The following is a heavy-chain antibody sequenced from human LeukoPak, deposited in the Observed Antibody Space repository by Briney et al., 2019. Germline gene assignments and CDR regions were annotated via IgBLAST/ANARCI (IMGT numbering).Heavy chain of an antibody. D-gene: IGHD3-10*01. Sequence: ASVKVSCKASGYTFTGYYMHWVRQAPGQGLEWMGWINPNSGGTNYAQKFQGRVTMTRDASISTAYMELSRLRSDDTAVYYCARAYYYGSGSFTYYYGMDVWGQGTTVTASS. J-gene: IGHJ6*02. CDR1: GYTFTGYY. CDR2: INPNSGGT. V-gene: IGHV1-2*02. CDR3: ARAYYYGSGSFTYYYGMDV.